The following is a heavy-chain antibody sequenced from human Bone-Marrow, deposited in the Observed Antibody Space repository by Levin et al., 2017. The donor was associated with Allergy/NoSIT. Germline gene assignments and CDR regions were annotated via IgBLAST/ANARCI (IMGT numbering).Heavy chain of an antibody. CDR1: GFTFSDFT. CDR2: ISGSGTT. D-gene: IGHD6-25*01. V-gene: IGHV3-23*01. J-gene: IGHJ4*01. CDR3: DQEVKFGGYTYYFDN. Sequence: GGSLRLSCAASGFTFSDFTMTWVRQAPGKGLEWVSSISGSGTTYYSDSVKGRFTISRDNSMTTLYLHMYSLRAEDTALYYCDQEVKFGGYTYYFDNWGHGTLVTVSS.